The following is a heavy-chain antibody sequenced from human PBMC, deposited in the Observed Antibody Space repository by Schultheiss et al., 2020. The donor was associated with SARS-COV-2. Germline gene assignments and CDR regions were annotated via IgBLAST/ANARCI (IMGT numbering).Heavy chain of an antibody. D-gene: IGHD1-26*01. V-gene: IGHV4-61*08. CDR1: GGSISSGDYY. CDR3: AREQWGYALDV. CDR2: INHSGST. J-gene: IGHJ6*02. Sequence: GSLRLSCTVSGGSISSGDYYWSWIRQPPGKGLEWIGEINHSGSTNYNPSLKSRVTISVDTSKNQFSLKLSSVTAADTALYYCAREQWGYALDVLGQGTTVTVSS.